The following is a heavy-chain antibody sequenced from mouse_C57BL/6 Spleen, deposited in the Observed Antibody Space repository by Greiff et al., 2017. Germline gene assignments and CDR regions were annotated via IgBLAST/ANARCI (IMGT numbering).Heavy chain of an antibody. Sequence: VQLQQSGPELVKPGASVKISCKASGYAFSSSWMNWVKQRPGKGLEWIGRIYPGDGDTNYNGKFKGKATLTADKSTSTAYMQLSSLTSEDSAVYVCARGGYDWFAYWGQGTLVTVSA. CDR3: ARGGYDWFAY. J-gene: IGHJ3*01. CDR2: IYPGDGDT. D-gene: IGHD2-2*01. CDR1: GYAFSSSW. V-gene: IGHV1-82*01.